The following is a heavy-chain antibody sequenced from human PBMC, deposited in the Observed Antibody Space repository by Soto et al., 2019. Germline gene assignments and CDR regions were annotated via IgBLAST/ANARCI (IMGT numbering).Heavy chain of an antibody. D-gene: IGHD3-3*01. CDR3: ARDTLGGAYDFCH. V-gene: IGHV3-66*01. J-gene: IGHJ4*02. Sequence: TGGSLRLSCAASGFSVSNLYRTWVRQAPGKGLEWVSVISSGGSTYYADSVKGRFTISRDNSKNTLYLEMKSLRAGDTAVYYCARDTLGGAYDFCHGGQGTLVTVSS. CDR1: GFSVSNLY. CDR2: ISSGGST.